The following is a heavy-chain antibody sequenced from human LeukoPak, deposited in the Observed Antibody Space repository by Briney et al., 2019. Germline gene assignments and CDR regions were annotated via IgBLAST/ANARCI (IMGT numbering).Heavy chain of an antibody. CDR2: INHSGST. CDR3: ARVTMVRGVIITSV. CDR1: GGSFSGYY. D-gene: IGHD3-10*01. V-gene: IGHV4-34*01. J-gene: IGHJ4*02. Sequence: PSETLSLTCAVYGGSFSGYYWSWIRQPPGKGLEWIGEINHSGSTNYNPSLKSRVTISVDTSKNQFSLKLSSVTAADTAVYYCARVTMVRGVIITSVWGQGTLVTVSS.